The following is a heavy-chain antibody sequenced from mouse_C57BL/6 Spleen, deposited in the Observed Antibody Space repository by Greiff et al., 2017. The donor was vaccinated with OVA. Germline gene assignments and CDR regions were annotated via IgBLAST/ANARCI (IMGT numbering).Heavy chain of an antibody. CDR3: ASLVYYSKSPAY. J-gene: IGHJ2*01. V-gene: IGHV1-81*01. Sequence: QVQLQQPGAELARPGASVKLSCKASGYTFTSYGISWVKQRTGQGLEWIGEIYPTGGKTHYNEKFKGKATLTADKSSSTAYMELRSLTSEDSAVYFCASLVYYSKSPAYWGQGTTLTVSS. CDR1: GYTFTSYG. D-gene: IGHD2-5*01. CDR2: IYPTGGKT.